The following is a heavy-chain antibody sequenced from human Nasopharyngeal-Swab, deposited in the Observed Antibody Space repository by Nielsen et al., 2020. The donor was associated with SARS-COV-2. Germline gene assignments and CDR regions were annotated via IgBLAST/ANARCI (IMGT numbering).Heavy chain of an antibody. CDR3: ARDLRSSSWDAFSP. CDR2: IYYSGST. D-gene: IGHD6-13*01. CDR1: GGSISSGGYY. J-gene: IGHJ3*01. V-gene: IGHV4-31*03. Sequence: SETLSLTCTVSGGSISSGGYYWIWIRQHPGKGLEWIGYIYYSGSTYYNPSLKSRVTISVDTSKNQFSLKLSSVTAADTAVYYCARDLRSSSWDAFSPWGQGTMVTVSS.